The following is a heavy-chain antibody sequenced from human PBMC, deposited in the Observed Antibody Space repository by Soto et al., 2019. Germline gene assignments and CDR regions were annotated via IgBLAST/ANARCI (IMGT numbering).Heavy chain of an antibody. V-gene: IGHV3-74*01. CDR2: INMDGSVT. CDR1: GFTFSSDW. Sequence: GGSLRLSCVPSGFTFSSDWMHWVRQGAGKGLVWVSRINMDGSVTSYADSVKGRFTISRDNAKNTVYLQMNSLRVEDTAVYYCARGPRGVYGNDYWGQGALVTVSS. D-gene: IGHD2-8*02. J-gene: IGHJ4*02. CDR3: ARGPRGVYGNDY.